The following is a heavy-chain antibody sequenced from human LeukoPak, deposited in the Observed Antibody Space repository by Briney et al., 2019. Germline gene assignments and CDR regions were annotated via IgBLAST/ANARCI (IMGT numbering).Heavy chain of an antibody. CDR3: ARFPIYTAMGNFDY. CDR1: GCSISSSSYY. D-gene: IGHD5-18*01. J-gene: IGHJ4*02. V-gene: IGHV4-39*07. Sequence: SETLSLTCTVSGCSISSSSYYWGWIRQPPGKGLEWIGEIYHSVSTNYNPSLKSRVTISVDKSKNQFSLKLSSVTAADTAVYYCARFPIYTAMGNFDYWGQGTLVTVSS. CDR2: IYHSVST.